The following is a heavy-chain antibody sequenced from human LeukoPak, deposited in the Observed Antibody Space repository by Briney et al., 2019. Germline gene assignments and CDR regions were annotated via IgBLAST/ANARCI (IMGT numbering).Heavy chain of an antibody. D-gene: IGHD2-2*01. Sequence: SVKVSCKASGGTFSSYAISWVRQAPGQGLEWMGGVIPIFGTANYAQKFQGRVTITADESTSTAYMELSSLRSEDTAVYYCASGYCSSTSCYYYYGMDVWGQGTTVTVSS. V-gene: IGHV1-69*13. CDR1: GGTFSSYA. CDR3: ASGYCSSTSCYYYYGMDV. J-gene: IGHJ6*02. CDR2: VIPIFGTA.